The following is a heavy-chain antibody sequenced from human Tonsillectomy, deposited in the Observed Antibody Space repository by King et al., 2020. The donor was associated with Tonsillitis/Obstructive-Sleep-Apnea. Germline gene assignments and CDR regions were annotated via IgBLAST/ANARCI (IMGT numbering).Heavy chain of an antibody. V-gene: IGHV7-4-1*02. D-gene: IGHD2-15*01. Sequence: QLVQSGSESKKPGASVKVSCKASGYTFTSYAMNWVRQAPGQGLEWLGWSNTNTGNPTYAQGFTGRFVFSLDTPVSTAYLQISSLKAEDTAVYYCARRYCSGGSCYLYYFDYWGQGTLVTVSS. CDR2: SNTNTGNP. CDR1: GYTFTSYA. CDR3: ARRYCSGGSCYLYYFDY. J-gene: IGHJ4*02.